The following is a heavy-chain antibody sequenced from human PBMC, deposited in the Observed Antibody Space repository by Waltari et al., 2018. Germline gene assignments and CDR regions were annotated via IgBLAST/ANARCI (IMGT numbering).Heavy chain of an antibody. Sequence: QVQLQESGPGLVKPSETLSLTCAVTGYSISSGSYWGGIRQPPGKGLEWSGSIYHSGTTYYNPPLKSRVTISVDTSKNQCSLKLSSVTAADTAVYYCARSPHRDSDFDYWGQGTLVTVSS. CDR2: IYHSGTT. CDR1: GYSISSGSY. CDR3: ARSPHRDSDFDY. J-gene: IGHJ4*02. V-gene: IGHV4-38-2*01.